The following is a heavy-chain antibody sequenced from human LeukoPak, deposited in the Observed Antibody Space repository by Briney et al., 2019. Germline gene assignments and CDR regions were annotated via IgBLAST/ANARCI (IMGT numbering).Heavy chain of an antibody. V-gene: IGHV4-38-2*02. Sequence: SETLSLTCTVSGYSISSGYYWGWIRQPPGKGLEWIGSIYHSGSTYYSPSLKSRVTTSLDTSRNQFSLKLNSVTAADTAVYYCAKSNGYGLIDIWGQGTMVTVSS. CDR2: IYHSGST. CDR3: AKSNGYGLIDI. D-gene: IGHD3-22*01. J-gene: IGHJ3*02. CDR1: GYSISSGYY.